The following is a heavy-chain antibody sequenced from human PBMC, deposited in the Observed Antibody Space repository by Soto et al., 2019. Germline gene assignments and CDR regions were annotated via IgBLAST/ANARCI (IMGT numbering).Heavy chain of an antibody. CDR2: IYHSGGT. J-gene: IGHJ4*02. CDR3: ARLADCTGGTCYGPLDS. D-gene: IGHD2-15*01. Sequence: SETLSLTCTVSGGSISSYQWSWIRQPPGKGLEWIGYIYHSGGTNYNPSLKSRVTISVDTSMNQFSLKLSSVSAADTAVYHCARLADCTGGTCYGPLDSWGQGTLVTVSS. V-gene: IGHV4-59*08. CDR1: GGSISSYQ.